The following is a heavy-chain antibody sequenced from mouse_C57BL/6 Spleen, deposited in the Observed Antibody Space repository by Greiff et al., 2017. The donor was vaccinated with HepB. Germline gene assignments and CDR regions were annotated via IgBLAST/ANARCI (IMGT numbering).Heavy chain of an antibody. CDR3: ARGQISPYYFDY. CDR2: IYPSDSET. V-gene: IGHV1-61*01. Sequence: VQLQQPGAELVRPGSSVKLSCKASGYTFTSYWMDWVKQRPGQGLEWIGNIYPSDSETHYNQKFKDKATLTVDKSSSTAYMQLSSLTSEDSAVYYCARGQISPYYFDYWGQGTTLTVSS. D-gene: IGHD3-2*02. J-gene: IGHJ2*01. CDR1: GYTFTSYW.